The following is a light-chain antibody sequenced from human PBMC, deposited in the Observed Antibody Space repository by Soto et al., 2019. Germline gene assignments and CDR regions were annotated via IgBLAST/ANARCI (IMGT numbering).Light chain of an antibody. V-gene: IGLV2-14*03. CDR2: DVS. CDR1: SSDMGSYNY. CDR3: SSCTSSSTI. J-gene: IGLJ2*01. Sequence: QSALTQPASVSGSPGQSITISCTGTSSDMGSYNYVSWYQHHPGRVPQLLIYDVSYRPSGISNRFSGSKSGNTASLTISGLQAEDEADYYCSSCTSSSTIFGGGTKLTVL.